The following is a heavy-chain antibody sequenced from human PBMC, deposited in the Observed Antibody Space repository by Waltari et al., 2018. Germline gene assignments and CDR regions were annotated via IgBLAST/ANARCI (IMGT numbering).Heavy chain of an antibody. Sequence: QVQLVQSGAAVKKPGASVRVSCKASGYTFTGYYMHWVRQAPGQGLEWIGGIIPIFGTANYAQKFQGRVTITADESTSTAYMELSSLRSEDTAVYYCARLFEGDYYYGMDVWGQGTTVTVSS. J-gene: IGHJ6*02. CDR2: IIPIFGTA. CDR1: GYTFTGYY. V-gene: IGHV1-69*01. D-gene: IGHD3-10*01. CDR3: ARLFEGDYYYGMDV.